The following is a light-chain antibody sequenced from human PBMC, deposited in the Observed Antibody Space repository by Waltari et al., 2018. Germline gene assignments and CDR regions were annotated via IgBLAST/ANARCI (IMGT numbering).Light chain of an antibody. Sequence: QSVLTQPPSASGTPGQRVTISCSGTSANIGNNYVYWYQQFPGTAPKLLIYRNEQRPSGVPDLFSGSKSGTSASLAISGLRAEHEADYYCASWDDKLRGLVFGGGTKLTVL. CDR2: RNE. V-gene: IGLV1-47*01. J-gene: IGLJ2*01. CDR3: ASWDDKLRGLV. CDR1: SANIGNNY.